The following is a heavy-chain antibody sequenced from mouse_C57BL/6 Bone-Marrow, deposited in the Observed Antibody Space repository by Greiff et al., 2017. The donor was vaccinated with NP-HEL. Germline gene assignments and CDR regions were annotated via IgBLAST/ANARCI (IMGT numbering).Heavy chain of an antibody. Sequence: EVMLVESGGGLVKPGGSLKLSCAASGFTFSSYTMSWVRQTPEKRLEWVATISGGGGNTYYPDSVKGRFTISRDNAKNTLYLQMSSLRSEDTALYYCARHERWLLDMDYGGQGTSVTVSS. J-gene: IGHJ4*01. CDR1: GFTFSSYT. D-gene: IGHD2-3*01. V-gene: IGHV5-9*01. CDR2: ISGGGGNT. CDR3: ARHERWLLDMDY.